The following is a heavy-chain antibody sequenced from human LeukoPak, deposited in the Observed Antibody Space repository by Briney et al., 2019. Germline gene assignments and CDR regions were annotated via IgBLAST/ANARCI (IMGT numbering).Heavy chain of an antibody. V-gene: IGHV4-39*01. CDR1: GGSITTTDFD. D-gene: IGHD1-26*01. CDR3: ARFKGGTGFDY. CDR2: ISSSGKA. Sequence: SETLSLTCAVSGGSITTTDFDWAWIRQPPGQGFEWIATISSSGKAYYYPSLMSRVTISVDTSKNQFSLDVTSVTAADAGLFYCARFKGGTGFDYWGRGILVIVS. J-gene: IGHJ4*02.